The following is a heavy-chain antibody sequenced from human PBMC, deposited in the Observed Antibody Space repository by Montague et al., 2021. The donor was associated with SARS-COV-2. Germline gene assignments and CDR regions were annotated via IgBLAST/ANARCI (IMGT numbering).Heavy chain of an antibody. V-gene: IGHV4-59*13. CDR2: TYYTGSP. CDR1: GGSISGYD. Sequence: SETLSLTCTVSGGSISGYDWSWIWQPQGKGMEWMGYTYYTGSPNSNPSSSSRASMSVDTSKNKFSLKLRSATASDTAVYYCARDEYDGYSAFWGRGTLVTVSS. CDR3: ARDEYDGYSAF. J-gene: IGHJ2*01. D-gene: IGHD5-18*01.